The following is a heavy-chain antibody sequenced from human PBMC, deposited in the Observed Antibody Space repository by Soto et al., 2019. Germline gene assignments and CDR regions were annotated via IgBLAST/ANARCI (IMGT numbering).Heavy chain of an antibody. Sequence: GASVKVSCKASGYTFTGYYMHWVRQAPGQGLEWVGWINPNSGGTNYAQKFQGWVTMTRDTSISTAYMELSRLRSDDTAVYYCARDLRASAGGVKGYYYYGMDVWGQGTTVTVSS. D-gene: IGHD3-3*01. V-gene: IGHV1-2*04. CDR1: GYTFTGYY. CDR3: ARDLRASAGGVKGYYYYGMDV. J-gene: IGHJ6*02. CDR2: INPNSGGT.